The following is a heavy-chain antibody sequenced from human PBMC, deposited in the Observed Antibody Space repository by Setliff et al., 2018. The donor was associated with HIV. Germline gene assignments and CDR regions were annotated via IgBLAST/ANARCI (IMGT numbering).Heavy chain of an antibody. J-gene: IGHJ4*03. Sequence: NPSETLSLTCTVYGGSFSDYYWSWIRQPPGKGLEWIGEINHNGNTNYNPSLKSRVTISVDTSKNQFSLKLSSVTAADTAVYYCARGHYSSSNFDYWVPETSWSPSPQ. V-gene: IGHV4-34*01. D-gene: IGHD6-6*01. CDR2: INHNGNT. CDR1: GGSFSDYY. CDR3: ARGHYSSSNFDY.